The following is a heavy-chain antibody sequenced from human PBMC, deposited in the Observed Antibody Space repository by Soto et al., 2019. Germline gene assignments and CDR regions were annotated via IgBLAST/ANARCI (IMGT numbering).Heavy chain of an antibody. V-gene: IGHV4-34*01. CDR2: INHSGST. Sequence: SETLSLPCAVYGGSFSGYYWSWIRQPPGKGLEWIGEINHSGSTNYNPSRKSRVTISVDTSKNQFSLKLSSVTAADTAVYYCARVGVRRPQGGTMVRGVIMAQNYYGMDVWGQGTTVT. CDR3: ARVGVRRPQGGTMVRGVIMAQNYYGMDV. D-gene: IGHD3-10*01. J-gene: IGHJ6*02. CDR1: GGSFSGYY.